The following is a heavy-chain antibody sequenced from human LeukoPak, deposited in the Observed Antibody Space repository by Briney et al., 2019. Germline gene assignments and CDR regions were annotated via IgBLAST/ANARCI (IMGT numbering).Heavy chain of an antibody. J-gene: IGHJ4*02. D-gene: IGHD2-15*01. V-gene: IGHV1-2*02. CDR1: GYTFTGYY. CDR3: ARGGSCSGGSCSFLHFDY. Sequence: ASVKVSCKASGYTFTGYYIYWLRQAPGQGLKWMGWVYPNNGGTNYAQDFQGRVTMTRDTSISTAYMELSRLRSDDTAVYYCARGGSCSGGSCSFLHFDYWGQGTLVTVSS. CDR2: VYPNNGGT.